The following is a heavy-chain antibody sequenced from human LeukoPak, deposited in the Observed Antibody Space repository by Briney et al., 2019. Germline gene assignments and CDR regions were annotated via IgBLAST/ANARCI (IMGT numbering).Heavy chain of an antibody. V-gene: IGHV4-39*07. J-gene: IGHJ4*02. CDR3: ARNPGYFDY. CDR1: GGSISSSSYY. Sequence: SETLSLTCTVSGGSISSSSYYWGWIRQPPGKGLEWIGEINHSGSTNYNPSLKSRVTISVDTSKNQFSLKLSSVTAADTAVYYCARNPGYFDYWGQGTLVTVSS. CDR2: INHSGST.